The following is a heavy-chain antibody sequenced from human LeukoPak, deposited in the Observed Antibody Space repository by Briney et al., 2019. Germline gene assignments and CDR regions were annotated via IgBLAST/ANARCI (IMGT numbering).Heavy chain of an antibody. D-gene: IGHD2-21*02. CDR2: IYYSGST. V-gene: IGHV4-59*08. J-gene: IGHJ4*02. CDR1: GGSISSYY. Sequence: SETLSLTCTVSGGSISSYYWSWIRQPPGKGLEWIGYIYYSGSTKYNPSLKSRVTISVDTSKNQFALKLSSVTAADTAVYYCARRAYCGGDCYYFDYWGQGTPVTVSS. CDR3: ARRAYCGGDCYYFDY.